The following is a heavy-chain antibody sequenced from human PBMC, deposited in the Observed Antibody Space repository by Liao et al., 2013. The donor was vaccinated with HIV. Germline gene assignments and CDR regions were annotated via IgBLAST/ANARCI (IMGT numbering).Heavy chain of an antibody. D-gene: IGHD5-12*01. CDR1: GGSIRSGSHY. CDR3: ARDGYDFYFDY. J-gene: IGHJ4*02. CDR2: VYTSGST. Sequence: QLQESGPGLVKPSQTLSLTCTVSGGSIRSGSHYWSWIRQPAGKGLEWIGRVYTSGSTNYNPSLTSRVTISVDTSKNQFSLKVSSVTAADTAVYYCARDGYDFYFDYWGQGSLVTVSS. V-gene: IGHV4-61*02.